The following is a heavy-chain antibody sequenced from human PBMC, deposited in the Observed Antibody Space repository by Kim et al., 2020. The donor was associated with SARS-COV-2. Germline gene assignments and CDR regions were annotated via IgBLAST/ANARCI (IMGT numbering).Heavy chain of an antibody. CDR3: ASQYYDSSGYDLGYYYMDV. D-gene: IGHD3-22*01. CDR1: GGSISSSSYY. J-gene: IGHJ6*03. V-gene: IGHV4-39*01. CDR2: IYYSGST. Sequence: SETLSLTCTVSGGSISSSSYYWGWIRQPPGKGLEWIGSIYYSGSTYYNPSLKSRVTISVDTSKNQFSLKLSSVTAADTAVYYCASQYYDSSGYDLGYYYMDVWGKGTTVTVSS.